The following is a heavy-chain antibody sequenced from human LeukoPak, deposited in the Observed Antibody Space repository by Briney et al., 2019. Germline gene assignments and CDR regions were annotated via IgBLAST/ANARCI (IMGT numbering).Heavy chain of an antibody. CDR2: IIGDGINT. D-gene: IGHD3-10*01. CDR3: AREGITMVRGAHFDY. V-gene: IGHV3-74*01. J-gene: IGHJ4*02. Sequence: PGGSLRLSCAASGFPFRSNWMHWVRQAPGRGLVWVSGIIGDGINTNSADSVKSRFTISRDNAKNSLYLQMNSLRAEDTAVYYCAREGITMVRGAHFDYWGQGTLVTVSS. CDR1: GFPFRSNW.